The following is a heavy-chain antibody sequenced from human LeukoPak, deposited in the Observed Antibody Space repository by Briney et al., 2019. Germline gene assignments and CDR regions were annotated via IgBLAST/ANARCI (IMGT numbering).Heavy chain of an antibody. CDR2: IKSKTDGGTT. Sequence: GGSLRLSCAASGFTFSNAWMNWVRQAPGKGLEWVGRIKSKTDGGTTGYAAPVKGRFTISRDDSKNTLYLQMNSLKTEDTAVYYCTTRSGSYSYFDYWGQGTLVTVSS. CDR1: GFTFSNAW. D-gene: IGHD1-26*01. J-gene: IGHJ4*02. V-gene: IGHV3-15*07. CDR3: TTRSGSYSYFDY.